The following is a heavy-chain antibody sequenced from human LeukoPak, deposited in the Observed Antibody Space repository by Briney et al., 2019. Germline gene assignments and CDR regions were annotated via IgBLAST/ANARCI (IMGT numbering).Heavy chain of an antibody. Sequence: GGSLRLSCTASGFTFSSYSMNWVRQAPGKGLEWVSYISSASGSIYYADSVKGRFTISRDNAKNSLFLQMNSLRAEDTAVYYCARLPAYCSSTSCYYDYWGQGTLVTVSS. D-gene: IGHD2-2*01. J-gene: IGHJ4*02. CDR2: ISSASGSI. V-gene: IGHV3-48*04. CDR1: GFTFSSYS. CDR3: ARLPAYCSSTSCYYDY.